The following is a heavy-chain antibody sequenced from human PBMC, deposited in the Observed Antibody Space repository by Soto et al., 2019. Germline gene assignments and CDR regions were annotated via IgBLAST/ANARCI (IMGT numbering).Heavy chain of an antibody. J-gene: IGHJ6*02. CDR1: GGYINSGGYS. D-gene: IGHD2-15*01. V-gene: IGHV4-30-2*01. CDR2: IYHSGST. Sequence: PSATLSLTCSGSGGYINSGGYSWSWRRQPPGKGLEWIGYIYHSGSTYYNPSLKSRVTISVDRSKNQFSLKLSSVTAADTAVYYCARARRNKVEYYYYGMDVWGQGTKVTVSS. CDR3: ARARRNKVEYYYYGMDV.